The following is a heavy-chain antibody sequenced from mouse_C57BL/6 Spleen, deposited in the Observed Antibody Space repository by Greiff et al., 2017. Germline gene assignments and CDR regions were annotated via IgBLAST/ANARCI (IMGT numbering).Heavy chain of an antibody. CDR1: GYTFTSYG. D-gene: IGHD2-4*01. J-gene: IGHJ4*01. CDR2: IYPRSGNT. V-gene: IGHV1-81*01. Sequence: VQLQQSGAELARPGASVKLSFKASGYTFTSYGISWVKQRTGQGLEWIGEIYPRSGNTYYNEKFKGKATLTADKSSSTAYMELRSLTSEDSAVYFCARGDYDGGGYYAMDYWGQGTSVTVSS. CDR3: ARGDYDGGGYYAMDY.